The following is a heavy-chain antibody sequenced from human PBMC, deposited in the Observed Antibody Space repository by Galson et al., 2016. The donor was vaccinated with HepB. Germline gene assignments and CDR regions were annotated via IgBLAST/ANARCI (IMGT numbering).Heavy chain of an antibody. Sequence: SVKVSCKASGDTFNTYGISWVRQAPGQGLEWMGGIMPFLGPANYAQKFQGRVTITADKSTSTVYVEVSSLRSEDTAVYYCARNLVVVPVGPNYYYYYAMDVWGQATTVSSSS. J-gene: IGHJ6*02. CDR2: IMPFLGPA. V-gene: IGHV1-69*06. CDR1: GDTFNTYG. CDR3: ARNLVVVPVGPNYYYYYAMDV. D-gene: IGHD2-2*01.